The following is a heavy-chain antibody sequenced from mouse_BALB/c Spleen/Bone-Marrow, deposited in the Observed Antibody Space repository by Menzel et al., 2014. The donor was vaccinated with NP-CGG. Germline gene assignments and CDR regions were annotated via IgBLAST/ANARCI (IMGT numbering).Heavy chain of an antibody. V-gene: IGHV5-9-2*01. CDR1: GFPFSNYA. CDR3: VRSGGEYAVDY. J-gene: IGHJ4*01. CDR2: VRDAGRYT. Sequence: EVQRVESGGGLVKPGGSLKLSCAASGFPFSNYAMSWVRQTPGKRLEGVATVRDAGRYTYYPDSVKGRLNISRDNAMNTLYLQMSSRRSEDTAFYYCVRSGGEYAVDYWCQGTSVTVSS.